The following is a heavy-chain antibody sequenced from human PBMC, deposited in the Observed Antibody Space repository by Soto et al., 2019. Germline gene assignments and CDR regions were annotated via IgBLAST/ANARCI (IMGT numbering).Heavy chain of an antibody. CDR3: AKATPYGDGSEGYYYYYYMDV. V-gene: IGHV3-23*01. J-gene: IGHJ6*03. CDR2: ISGSGGST. CDR1: GFTFSSYA. Sequence: GGSLRLSCAASGFTFSSYAMSWVRQAPGKGLEWVSAISGSGGSTYYADSVKGRFTISRDNSKNTLYLQMNSLRAEDTAVYYCAKATPYGDGSEGYYYYYYMDVWGKGTTVTVSS. D-gene: IGHD4-17*01.